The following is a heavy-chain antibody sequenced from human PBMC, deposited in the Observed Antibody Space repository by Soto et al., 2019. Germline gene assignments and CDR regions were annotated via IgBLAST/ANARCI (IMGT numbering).Heavy chain of an antibody. D-gene: IGHD2-15*01. CDR2: IWYNGSAE. V-gene: IGHV3-33*03. CDR3: TNGGLY. CDR1: GFTFSSYG. Sequence: GGSLRLSCAASGFTFSSYGMHWVRQAPGKGLEWVAVIWYNGSAEYYVDSVRGRFTISRDNAKSSLFLQMNSLRADDTAIYYCTNGGLYWGQGILVTVSS. J-gene: IGHJ4*02.